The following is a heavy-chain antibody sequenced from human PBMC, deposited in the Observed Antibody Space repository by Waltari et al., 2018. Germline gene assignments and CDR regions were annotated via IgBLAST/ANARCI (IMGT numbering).Heavy chain of an antibody. D-gene: IGHD1-26*01. CDR3: AKGHSGSYGLKD. V-gene: IGHV3-9*01. J-gene: IGHJ4*02. CDR2: IRWNSDNK. CDR1: GFTFDDYA. Sequence: DVQLVESGGGLVQPGRSLRPSCAGSGFTFDDYAMHGVRQAPGKGLEWVSGIRWNSDNKGYTESVKGRFTISRDNAKNSLYLQMNSLRPEDTALYYCAKGHSGSYGLKDWGQGTLVTVSS.